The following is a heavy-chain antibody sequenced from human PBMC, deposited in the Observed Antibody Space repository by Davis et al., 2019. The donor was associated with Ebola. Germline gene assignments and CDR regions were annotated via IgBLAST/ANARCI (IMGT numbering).Heavy chain of an antibody. D-gene: IGHD1-1*01. CDR1: AYTFTSYG. J-gene: IGHJ4*02. CDR2: ISAYNGNT. CDR3: ARAQFPTTSDH. Sequence: ASVKVSCKASAYTFTSYGISWVRQAPGQGLEWMGWISAYNGNTNYAQKPQGRVTMTTDTSTSTAYMELRSLRSDDTAVYYCARAQFPTTSDHWGQGTLVTVSS. V-gene: IGHV1-18*04.